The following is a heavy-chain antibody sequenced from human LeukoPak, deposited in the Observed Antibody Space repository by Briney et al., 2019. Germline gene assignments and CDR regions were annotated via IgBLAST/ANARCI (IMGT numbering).Heavy chain of an antibody. CDR3: ARGSSYGFSMGY. Sequence: ASVKVFCKASGYTFTGYYMHWVRQAPGQGLEWMGWISTYNGNTNYAQKLQGRVAMTTDTSTTTAYMELRSLRSDDTAVYYCARGSSYGFSMGYWGQGTLVTVSS. V-gene: IGHV1-18*04. CDR2: ISTYNGNT. J-gene: IGHJ4*02. D-gene: IGHD5-18*01. CDR1: GYTFTGYY.